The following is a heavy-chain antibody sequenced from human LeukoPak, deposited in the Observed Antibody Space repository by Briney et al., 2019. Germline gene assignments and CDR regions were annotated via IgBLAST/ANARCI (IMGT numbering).Heavy chain of an antibody. CDR3: ASSNSYYYDSSGYYPPDDAFDI. D-gene: IGHD3-22*01. V-gene: IGHV1-18*01. J-gene: IGHJ3*02. CDR2: ISAYNGNT. Sequence: ASVTVSFKASGYTFTSYGISWVRQAPGQGLEWMGWISAYNGNTNYAQKLQGRVTMTTDTSTSTAYMELRSLRSDDTAVYYCASSNSYYYDSSGYYPPDDAFDIWGQGTMVTVSS. CDR1: GYTFTSYG.